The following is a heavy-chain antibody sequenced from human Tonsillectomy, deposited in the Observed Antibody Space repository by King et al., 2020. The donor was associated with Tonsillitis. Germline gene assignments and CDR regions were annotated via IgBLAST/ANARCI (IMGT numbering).Heavy chain of an antibody. V-gene: IGHV1-46*01. Sequence: GQLVQSGAEVKKPGASVKVSCKASGYTFTSYYMHWVRQAPGQGLEWMGIINPSGGSTSYAQRFQGRVTMTRDTSTSTVYMELSSLRSEDTAVYYCARDNDDGDYVGGWFDPWGQGTLVTVSS. CDR3: ARDNDDGDYVGGWFDP. J-gene: IGHJ5*02. D-gene: IGHD4-17*01. CDR2: INPSGGST. CDR1: GYTFTSYY.